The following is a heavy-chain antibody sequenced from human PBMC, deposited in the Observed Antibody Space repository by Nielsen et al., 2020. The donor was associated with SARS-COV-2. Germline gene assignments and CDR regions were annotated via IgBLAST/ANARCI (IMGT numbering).Heavy chain of an antibody. Sequence: ASVKVSCKASGYTFTSYDINWVRQATGQGLEWMGWMNPNSGNTGYAQKFQGRVTMTRNTSISTAYMELRSLRSDDTAVYYCARDGPQPIVVVPAARYGMDVWGQGTTVTVSS. CDR1: GYTFTSYD. CDR2: MNPNSGNT. V-gene: IGHV1-8*01. CDR3: ARDGPQPIVVVPAARYGMDV. D-gene: IGHD2-2*01. J-gene: IGHJ6*02.